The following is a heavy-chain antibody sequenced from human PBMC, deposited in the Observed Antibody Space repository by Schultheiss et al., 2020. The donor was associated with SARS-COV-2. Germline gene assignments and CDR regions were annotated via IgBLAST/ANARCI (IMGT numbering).Heavy chain of an antibody. CDR3: ARELVQLDYYYGMDV. J-gene: IGHJ6*02. CDR2: ISAYNGNT. Sequence: ASVKVSCKASGYTFTSYGISWVRQAPGQGLEWMGWISAYNGNTNYAQKLQGRVTMTTDTSTSTAYMELRSLRSDDTAVYYCARELVQLDYYYGMDVWGQGTTVTVSS. V-gene: IGHV1-18*01. CDR1: GYTFTSYG. D-gene: IGHD1-1*01.